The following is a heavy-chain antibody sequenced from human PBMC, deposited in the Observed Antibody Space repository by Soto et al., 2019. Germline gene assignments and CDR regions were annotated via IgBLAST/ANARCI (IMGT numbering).Heavy chain of an antibody. Sequence: GGSLRLSCAASGFTFSSYGMNWVRQAPGKGLEWVSYISSSSSTIYYADSVKGRFTISRDNAKNSLYLQMNSLRDEDTAVYYCARDWILWFGERVYYYGMDVWGQGTTVTVSS. J-gene: IGHJ6*02. CDR2: ISSSSSTI. CDR3: ARDWILWFGERVYYYGMDV. CDR1: GFTFSSYG. D-gene: IGHD3-10*01. V-gene: IGHV3-48*02.